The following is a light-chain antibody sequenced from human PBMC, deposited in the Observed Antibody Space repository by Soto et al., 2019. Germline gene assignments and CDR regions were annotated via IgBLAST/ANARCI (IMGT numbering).Light chain of an antibody. CDR3: QQYENSPIT. CDR1: QSITSSF. V-gene: IGKV3-20*01. J-gene: IGKJ5*01. Sequence: EIVLTQSPGILSLSPGERASLSCGARQSITSSFLAWYQQKPGQAPRLLIYGASSRATGIPDRFSGTGSETDFTLTINRLEPEDFAVYYCQQYENSPITFGQGTRLEIK. CDR2: GAS.